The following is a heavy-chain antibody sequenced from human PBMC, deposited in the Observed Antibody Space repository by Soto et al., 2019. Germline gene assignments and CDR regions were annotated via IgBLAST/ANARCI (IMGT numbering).Heavy chain of an antibody. D-gene: IGHD6-25*01. Sequence: QVQLVQSGTELKKPGSSVNVSCKASGGTFDSYAITWVRQAPGQGLEWMGGIIPTFKTPKYPQKFQGRVTITADESSSTASMALSSLTSEDTALDYCARGHGYNGAHFDYWGQGTLVTVSS. CDR3: ARGHGYNGAHFDY. CDR2: IIPTFKTP. CDR1: GGTFDSYA. V-gene: IGHV1-69*01. J-gene: IGHJ4*02.